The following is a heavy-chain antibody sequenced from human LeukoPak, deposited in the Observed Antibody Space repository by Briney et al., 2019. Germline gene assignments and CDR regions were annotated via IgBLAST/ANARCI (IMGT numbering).Heavy chain of an antibody. J-gene: IGHJ4*02. CDR3: VRRGWVRGYSRSLFGY. CDR2: MNPHSANT. Sequence: ASVKVSCKASGYTFTTYDINWVRQVSGQGLEWLGWMNPHSANTGYAQKFQDRVTMTSDTSISTAYMELSGLTSHDTATYFCVRRGWVRGYSRSLFGYWGQGSLVTVSS. D-gene: IGHD5-12*01. V-gene: IGHV1-8*01. CDR1: GYTFTTYD.